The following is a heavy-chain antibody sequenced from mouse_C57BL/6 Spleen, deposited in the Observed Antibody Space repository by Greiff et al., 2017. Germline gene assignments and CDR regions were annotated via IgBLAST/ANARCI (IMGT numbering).Heavy chain of an antibody. J-gene: IGHJ1*03. CDR3: ASSPIYYDYDDWYFDV. V-gene: IGHV1-55*01. CDR1: GYTFTSYW. CDR2: IYPGSGST. Sequence: QVQLQQPGAELVKPGASVKMSCKASGYTFTSYWITWVKQRPGQGLEWIGDIYPGSGSTNYNEKFKSKATLTVDTSSSTAYMQLSSLTSEDSAVYYCASSPIYYDYDDWYFDVWGTGTTVTVSS. D-gene: IGHD2-4*01.